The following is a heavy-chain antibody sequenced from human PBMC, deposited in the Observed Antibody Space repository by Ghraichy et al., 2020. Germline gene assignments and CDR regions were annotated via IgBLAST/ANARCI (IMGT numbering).Heavy chain of an antibody. J-gene: IGHJ4*02. V-gene: IGHV1-2*02. CDR1: GYTFTGYY. D-gene: IGHD6-13*01. CDR3: ARDQGSVSSSWYPPPFWFDY. CDR2: INPNSGGT. Sequence: ASVKVSCKASGYTFTGYYMHWVRQAPGQGLEWMGWINPNSGGTNYAQKFQGRVTMTRDTSISTAYMELSRLRSDDTAVYYCARDQGSVSSSWYPPPFWFDYWGQGTLVTVSS.